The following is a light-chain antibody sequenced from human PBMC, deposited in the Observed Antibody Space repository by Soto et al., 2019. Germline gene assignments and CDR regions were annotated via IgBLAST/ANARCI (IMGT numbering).Light chain of an antibody. CDR3: QQRNSWPPTFT. CDR1: QSVGSF. Sequence: EIVLTQSPATLSLSPGERATLSCRASQSVGSFLAWYQQKPGQAPRLLIYDTSIRATGIPARFSGSGSGTDFPLHIRSLGAGDFAGYYCQQRNSWPPTFTFGQGTRLEIK. V-gene: IGKV3-11*01. J-gene: IGKJ5*01. CDR2: DTS.